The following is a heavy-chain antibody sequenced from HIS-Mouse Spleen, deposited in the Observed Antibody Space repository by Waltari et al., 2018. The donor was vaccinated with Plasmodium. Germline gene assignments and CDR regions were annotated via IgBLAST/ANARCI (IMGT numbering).Heavy chain of an antibody. V-gene: IGHV1-2*02. Sequence: QVQLVQSGAEVKKPGASVKVSCKASGYTFTGYYMHWVRQAPGQGLEWRGWSNPNSGGTNDAQKFQGRVTMTRDTSISTAYMELSRLRSDDTAVYYCARSPPFYDFWSGYYDYWGQGTLVTVSS. CDR2: SNPNSGGT. J-gene: IGHJ4*02. CDR3: ARSPPFYDFWSGYYDY. CDR1: GYTFTGYY. D-gene: IGHD3-3*01.